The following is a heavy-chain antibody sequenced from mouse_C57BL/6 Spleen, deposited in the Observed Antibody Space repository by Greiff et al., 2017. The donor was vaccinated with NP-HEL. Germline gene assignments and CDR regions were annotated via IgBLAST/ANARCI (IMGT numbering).Heavy chain of an antibody. V-gene: IGHV1-26*01. CDR3: ARSWERYFDV. J-gene: IGHJ1*03. CDR2: INPNNGGT. D-gene: IGHD4-1*01. Sequence: VQLQQSGPELVKPGASVKISCKASGYTFTDYYMNWVKQSHGKSLEWIGDINPNNGGTSYNQKFKGKATLTVDKSSSTAYMELRSLTSEDSAVYYCARSWERYFDVWGTGTTVAVSS. CDR1: GYTFTDYY.